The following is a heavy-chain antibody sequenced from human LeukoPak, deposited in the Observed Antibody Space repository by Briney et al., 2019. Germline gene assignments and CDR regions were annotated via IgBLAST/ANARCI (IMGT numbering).Heavy chain of an antibody. CDR3: AKDPDYGLVDY. CDR2: ISGSGGST. Sequence: GGSLRLSCAASGFTFSSYGMHWVRQAPGKGLEWVSAISGSGGSTYYADSVKGRFTISRDSSKNTLYLQMNSLRAEDTAVYYCAKDPDYGLVDYWGQGTLVTVSS. V-gene: IGHV3-23*01. CDR1: GFTFSSYG. J-gene: IGHJ4*02. D-gene: IGHD4-17*01.